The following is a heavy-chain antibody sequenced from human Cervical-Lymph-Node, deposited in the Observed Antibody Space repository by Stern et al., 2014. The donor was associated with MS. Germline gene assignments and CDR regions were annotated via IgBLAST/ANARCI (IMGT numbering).Heavy chain of an antibody. V-gene: IGHV5-51*01. CDR1: GYTFTSYW. CDR3: ARQRYFDY. CDR2: IFPGGFDI. J-gene: IGHJ4*02. Sequence: EVQLVESGPEVKRPGESLKISCQASGYTFTSYWIGWVRQMPGKGLEWIAIIFPGGFDIRYSPSFQGQVTISADKPSSTAYLQWNNLKASDTAIYYCARQRYFDYWGQGTLVTVSS.